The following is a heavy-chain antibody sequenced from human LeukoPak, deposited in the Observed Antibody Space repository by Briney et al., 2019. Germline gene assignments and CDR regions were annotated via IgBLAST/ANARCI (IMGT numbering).Heavy chain of an antibody. CDR1: GFTFSSHG. CDR2: ISYDGSNK. V-gene: IGHV3-30*19. J-gene: IGHJ5*02. D-gene: IGHD3-10*01. Sequence: GGSLRLSCAASGFTFSSHGIHWVRQAPGKGLEWVAVISYDGSNKYYADSVKGRFTISRDNSKNTLYLQMNSLRAEDTAVYYCARGQDYYGSGSYPFSFDPWGQGTLVTVSS. CDR3: ARGQDYYGSGSYPFSFDP.